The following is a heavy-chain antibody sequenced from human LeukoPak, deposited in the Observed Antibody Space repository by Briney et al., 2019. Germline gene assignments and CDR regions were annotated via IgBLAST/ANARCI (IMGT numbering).Heavy chain of an antibody. CDR3: ARDFCVGGDCYSPLGY. V-gene: IGHV1-3*01. CDR2: INAGNGNT. D-gene: IGHD2-21*02. J-gene: IGHJ4*02. Sequence: ASVKVSCKASGYTFTRVRQAPGQRLEWMGWINAGNGNTKYSQKFQGRVTITRDTSASTAYMELSSLRSEDTAVYYCARDFCVGGDCYSPLGYWGQGTLVTVSS. CDR1: GYTFTR.